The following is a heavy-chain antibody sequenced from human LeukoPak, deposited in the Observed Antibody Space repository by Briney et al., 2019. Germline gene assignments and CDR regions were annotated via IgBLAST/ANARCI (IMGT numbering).Heavy chain of an antibody. CDR3: ARSLPLPQLDY. CDR2: INHSGST. J-gene: IGHJ4*02. CDR1: GGSFSGYY. Sequence: SETLSLTCAVYGGSFSGYYWSWIRQPPGKGLEWIGEINHSGSTNYNPSLKSRVTISVDTSKNQFSLKLTSVTAADTAVYYCARSLPLPQLDYWGQGTLVTVSS. V-gene: IGHV4-34*01.